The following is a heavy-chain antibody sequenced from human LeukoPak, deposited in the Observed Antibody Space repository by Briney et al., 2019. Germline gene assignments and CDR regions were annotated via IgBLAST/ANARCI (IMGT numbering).Heavy chain of an antibody. V-gene: IGHV3-74*01. J-gene: IGHJ4*02. CDR2: IDFDGTIT. Sequence: GGSLRLSCAASGFTFTNHWMHWIRQAPGKGPMWVSRIDFDGTITTYADSVEGRFTISRDNTKNMLYLQMKSLRVDDTAVYYCARDLTWNQIDYWGQGTLVTVSS. CDR3: ARDLTWNQIDY. D-gene: IGHD1-14*01. CDR1: GFTFTNHW.